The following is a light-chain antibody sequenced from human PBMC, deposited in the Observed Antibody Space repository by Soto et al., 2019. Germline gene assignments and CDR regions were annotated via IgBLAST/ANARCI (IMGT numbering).Light chain of an antibody. Sequence: VLTHSPVTLSLSPGERATVSCRASQSVSSSYLAWYQQKPGQAPRLLIYGASTRATGIPARFSGSGSGTEFTLTISSLQSEDFAVYYCQQYNNWPPWTFGQGTKVDI. CDR3: QQYNNWPPWT. CDR1: QSVSSSY. V-gene: IGKV3-15*01. CDR2: GAS. J-gene: IGKJ1*01.